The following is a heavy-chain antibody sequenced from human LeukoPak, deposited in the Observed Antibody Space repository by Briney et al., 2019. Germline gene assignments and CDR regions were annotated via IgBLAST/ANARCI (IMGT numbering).Heavy chain of an antibody. CDR3: AKRGWVDVLEN. CDR2: IRYDGSNK. D-gene: IGHD6-19*01. J-gene: IGHJ4*01. CDR1: GFSFRDSG. Sequence: GGSLRLSCVASGFSFRDSGMHWVHQAPGKGLEWVAFIRYDGSNKYYVDSVKGRFSISRDNSENTVYLQMNRLRGEDTAVYYCAKRGWVDVLENWGQGTQVTVSS. V-gene: IGHV3-30*02.